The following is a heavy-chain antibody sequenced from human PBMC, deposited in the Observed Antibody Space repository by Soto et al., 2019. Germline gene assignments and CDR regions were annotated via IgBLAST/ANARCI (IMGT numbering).Heavy chain of an antibody. CDR1: GFAFQTYT. CDR3: AKVGVLRTNFRWFDL. D-gene: IGHD2-8*01. CDR2: ITISGNYI. J-gene: IGHJ5*02. Sequence: EGQLVESGGGLVKPGGSLRLSCAASGFAFQTYTMEWLRQPPGKGLEWVSSITISGNYIYYADSVKGRFTISRVNGRNSVYLQMNSLRAEDTAVYYCAKVGVLRTNFRWFDLWGQGTLVTVSS. V-gene: IGHV3-21*01.